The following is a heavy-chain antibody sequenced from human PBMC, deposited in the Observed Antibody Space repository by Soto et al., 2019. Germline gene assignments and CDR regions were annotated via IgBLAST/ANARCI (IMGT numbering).Heavy chain of an antibody. V-gene: IGHV3-30-3*01. CDR3: ARVSSSSWSLYDY. CDR1: GFTFSSYA. CDR2: ISYDGSNK. D-gene: IGHD6-13*01. J-gene: IGHJ4*02. Sequence: GGSLRLSCAASGFTFSSYAIHWVRQAPGKGLEWVAVISYDGSNKYYADSVKGRFTISRDNSKNTLYLQMNSLRAEDTAVYYCARVSSSSWSLYDYWGQGTLVTVSS.